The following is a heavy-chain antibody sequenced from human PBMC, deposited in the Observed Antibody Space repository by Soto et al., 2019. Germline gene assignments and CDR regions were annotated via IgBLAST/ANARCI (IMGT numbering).Heavy chain of an antibody. Sequence: PGGSLRLSCAASGFTFSSYAMSWVRQAPGKGLEWVSAISGSGGSTYYADSVKGRFTISRDNSKNTLYLQMNSLRAEDTAVYYCAGAYYYASSGYYIVHDAFDSWGQAQMVTVPS. CDR3: AGAYYYASSGYYIVHDAFDS. CDR1: GFTFSSYA. V-gene: IGHV3-23*01. D-gene: IGHD3-22*01. J-gene: IGHJ3*02. CDR2: ISGSGGST.